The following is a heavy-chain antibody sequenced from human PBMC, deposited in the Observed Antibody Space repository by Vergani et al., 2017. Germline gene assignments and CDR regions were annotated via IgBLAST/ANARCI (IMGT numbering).Heavy chain of an antibody. J-gene: IGHJ4*02. D-gene: IGHD5-18*01. Sequence: EVQLLESGGGLVQPGGSLRLSCAASGFTFSNAWMSWVRQAPGKGLEWVGRIKSKTDGGTTDYAAPVKGRFTISRDDSKNTLYLQMNSLRAEDTAVYYCASTTGGYSYGFPFDYWGQGTLVTVSS. V-gene: IGHV3-15*01. CDR1: GFTFSNAW. CDR2: IKSKTDGGTT. CDR3: ASTTGGYSYGFPFDY.